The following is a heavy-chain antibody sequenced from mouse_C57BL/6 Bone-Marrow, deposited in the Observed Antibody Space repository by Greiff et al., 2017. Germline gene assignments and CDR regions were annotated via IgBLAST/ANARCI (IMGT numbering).Heavy chain of an antibody. CDR2: IDPANGNT. CDR1: GFNIKNTY. D-gene: IGHD1-1*01. V-gene: IGHV14-3*01. J-gene: IGHJ3*01. Sequence: EVHLQQSVAELVRPGASVKLSCTASGFNIKNTYMHWVKQRPEQGLEWIGRIDPANGNTKYAPKFQGKATITADTSSNTAYLQLSSLTSEDTAIYYCARPYYYGSSLFAYWGQGTLVTVSA. CDR3: ARPYYYGSSLFAY.